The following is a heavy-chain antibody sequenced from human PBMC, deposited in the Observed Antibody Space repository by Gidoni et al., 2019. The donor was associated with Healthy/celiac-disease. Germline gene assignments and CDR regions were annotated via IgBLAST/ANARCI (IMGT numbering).Heavy chain of an antibody. CDR2: IIPIFGTA. D-gene: IGHD2-2*01. J-gene: IGHJ6*02. CDR1: GGTFSSYA. V-gene: IGHV1-69*01. Sequence: QVQLVQSGAEVTKPGSSVKVSCKASGGTFSSYAISWVRQAPGQGLEWMGGIIPIFGTANYAQKFQGRVTITADESTSTAYMELSSLRSEDTAVYYCAGTAKHPEYQLLTHRDHYYYGMDVWGQGTTVTVSS. CDR3: AGTAKHPEYQLLTHRDHYYYGMDV.